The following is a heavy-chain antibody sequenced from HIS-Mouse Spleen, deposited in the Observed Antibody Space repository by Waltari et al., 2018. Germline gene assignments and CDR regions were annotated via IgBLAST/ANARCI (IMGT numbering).Heavy chain of an antibody. CDR1: GFTFSSYG. J-gene: IGHJ4*02. V-gene: IGHV3-30*18. D-gene: IGHD6-19*01. CDR3: AKASSGWLDY. Sequence: QVQLVESGGGVVQPGRSLRLSCAASGFTFSSYGMHWVRQAPGKGLECVAFISYDGSNKYYADSVKGRFTISRDNSKNTLYLQMNSLRAEDTAVYYCAKASSGWLDYWGQGTLVTVSS. CDR2: ISYDGSNK.